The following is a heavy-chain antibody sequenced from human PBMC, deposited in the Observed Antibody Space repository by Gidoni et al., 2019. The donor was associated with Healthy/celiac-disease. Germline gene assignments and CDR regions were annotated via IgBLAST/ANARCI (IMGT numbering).Heavy chain of an antibody. CDR2: INHSGRT. CDR3: ASSGGL. Sequence: QAQLLPWCAGLLKPLETLSLTCAVYGGSCSGYYWSWIRQPPGKGLEWIGEINHSGRTNYNPSLMSRVTISVDTSKNQFSLKRSSVTAADTAVYYCASSGGLWGQGTLVTVSS. J-gene: IGHJ4*02. V-gene: IGHV4-34*01. CDR1: GGSCSGYY. D-gene: IGHD4-17*01.